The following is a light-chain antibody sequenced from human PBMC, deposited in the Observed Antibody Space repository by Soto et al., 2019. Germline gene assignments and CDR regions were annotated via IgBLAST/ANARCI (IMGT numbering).Light chain of an antibody. CDR2: GAS. J-gene: IGKJ1*01. CDR1: QSVSSDY. Sequence: EIVLTQSPGTLSLSPGESATLSCRASQSVSSDYLAWYQQKPGQAPRLLIYGASIRATGIPDRFSGSGSGTDFTLTINRLETEDFAMYYCQQYGSSPRTFGQGTKVEFK. CDR3: QQYGSSPRT. V-gene: IGKV3-20*01.